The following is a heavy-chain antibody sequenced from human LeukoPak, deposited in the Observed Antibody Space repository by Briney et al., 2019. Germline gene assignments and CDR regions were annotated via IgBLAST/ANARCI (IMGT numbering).Heavy chain of an antibody. V-gene: IGHV5-51*01. CDR3: ARRYTYGSGSYYNFEY. CDR2: IHPGDSDT. Sequence: GESLKISCKGSGYSFTSYWIGWVRQTPGKGLEWMGIIHPGDSDTRYSPSFQGLVTISADKSISTAYLQWSSLQASDTAIYYCARRYTYGSGSYYNFEYWGQGTLVTVSS. D-gene: IGHD3-10*01. J-gene: IGHJ4*02. CDR1: GYSFTSYW.